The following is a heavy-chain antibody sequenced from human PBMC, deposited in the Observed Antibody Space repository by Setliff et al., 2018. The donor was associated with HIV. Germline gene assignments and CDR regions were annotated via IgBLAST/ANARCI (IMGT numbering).Heavy chain of an antibody. Sequence: GASVKVSCKASGYSFTNYGISWVRQAPEQGLEWMGWISSYKDNTNYAVNLQGRVTRTTDTSTRTAYMELRSLRSDDTAVYYCSRDDVGYCSGGSCYHLFDTFDIWGQGTVVTVSS. CDR3: SRDDVGYCSGGSCYHLFDTFDI. CDR2: ISSYKDNT. J-gene: IGHJ3*02. D-gene: IGHD2-15*01. CDR1: GYSFTNYG. V-gene: IGHV1-18*01.